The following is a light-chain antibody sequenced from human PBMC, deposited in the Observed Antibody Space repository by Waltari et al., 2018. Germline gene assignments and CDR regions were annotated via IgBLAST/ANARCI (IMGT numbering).Light chain of an antibody. CDR1: NSDVGAYNY. CDR3: SSYAHNNHFV. J-gene: IGLJ1*01. CDR2: EVT. Sequence: QSVLTQPPSATGSPGQSVTIPCTRTNSDVGAYNYVSWYQQHPGKVPKLLIYEVTKRAAGVPVRCPGSQSGNTASLAVSGLQADDDADYYCSSYAHNNHFVFGTGTKVTVL. V-gene: IGLV2-8*01.